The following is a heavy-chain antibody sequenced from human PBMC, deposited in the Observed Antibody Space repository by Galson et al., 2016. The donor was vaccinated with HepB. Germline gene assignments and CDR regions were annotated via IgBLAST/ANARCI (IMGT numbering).Heavy chain of an antibody. CDR3: AKIAVTGTWYFDL. V-gene: IGHV3-23*01. J-gene: IGHJ2*01. CDR2: ISGSGGST. CDR1: GFTFSSYA. Sequence: SLRLSCAVSGFTFSSYAMNWVRQAPGKGLEWVSGISGSGGSTYYAGSVKGRFTISRDNSKNTLYLQMNSLRAEDTAVYYCAKIAVTGTWYFDLWGRGALVSVSS. D-gene: IGHD6-19*01.